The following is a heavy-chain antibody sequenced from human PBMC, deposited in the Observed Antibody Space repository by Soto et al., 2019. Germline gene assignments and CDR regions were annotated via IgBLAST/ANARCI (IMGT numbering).Heavy chain of an antibody. Sequence: SETLSLTCAVSGGSISSGGYSWSWIRQPPGKGLEWIGYIYHSGSTYYNPSLKSRVTISVDRSKNQFSLKLSSVTAADTAVYYCARVRYYGSGSYYAPFNWFDPWGQGTLVTVSS. D-gene: IGHD3-10*01. CDR2: IYHSGST. J-gene: IGHJ5*02. CDR1: GGSISSGGYS. V-gene: IGHV4-30-2*01. CDR3: ARVRYYGSGSYYAPFNWFDP.